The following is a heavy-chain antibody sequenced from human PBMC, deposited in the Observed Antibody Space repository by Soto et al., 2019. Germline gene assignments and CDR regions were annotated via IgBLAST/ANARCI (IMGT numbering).Heavy chain of an antibody. CDR2: ISSNGGTT. D-gene: IGHD1-7*01. V-gene: IGHV3-64*01. Sequence: EVQLAESGGGMVQPGGSLRLSCVASGFTFSSYDMHWVRQAPGKGLEYVSSISSNGGTTYYGNSVKGRFTISRDNSKNTLYLQMGSLRAEDMAVYYGVRRVSGNYAYWGQGTLVTVSS. CDR3: VRRVSGNYAY. J-gene: IGHJ4*02. CDR1: GFTFSSYD.